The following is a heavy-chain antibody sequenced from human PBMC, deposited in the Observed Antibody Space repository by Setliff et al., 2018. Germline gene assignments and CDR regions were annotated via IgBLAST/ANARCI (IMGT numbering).Heavy chain of an antibody. V-gene: IGHV1-3*01. CDR1: GYTFTSYA. J-gene: IGHJ4*02. D-gene: IGHD3-22*01. Sequence: ASVKVSCKASGYTFTSYAMHWVRQAPGQRLEWMGWINAGNGNTKYSQKFQGWVTMTRDTSISTAYMELSRLRSDDTAVYYCARDRDSSGYPYYFDYWGQGTLVTVSS. CDR3: ARDRDSSGYPYYFDY. CDR2: INAGNGNT.